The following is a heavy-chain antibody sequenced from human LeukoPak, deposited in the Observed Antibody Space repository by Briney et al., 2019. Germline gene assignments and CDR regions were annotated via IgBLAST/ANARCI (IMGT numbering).Heavy chain of an antibody. CDR3: AKPSLYYLDAFDI. Sequence: GGSLGLSCAASGFTFSSYAMSWVRQAPGKGLEWVSAISGSGGSTYYADSVKGRFTISRDNSKNTLYLQMNSLRAEDTAVYYCAKPSLYYLDAFDIWGQGTMVTVSS. V-gene: IGHV3-23*01. J-gene: IGHJ3*02. D-gene: IGHD3-22*01. CDR1: GFTFSSYA. CDR2: ISGSGGST.